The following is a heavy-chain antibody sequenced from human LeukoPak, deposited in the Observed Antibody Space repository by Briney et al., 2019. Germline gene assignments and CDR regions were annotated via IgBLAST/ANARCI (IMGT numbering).Heavy chain of an antibody. Sequence: ASVKVSCKASGYTFTGYYMHWVRQAPGQGLEWMGWINPNSGGTNYAQKFQGRVTMTRDTSIGTADMELSRLRSDDMAVYYCAREAGTTAFDTWGQGTMVTVSS. J-gene: IGHJ3*02. D-gene: IGHD6-19*01. V-gene: IGHV1-2*02. CDR3: AREAGTTAFDT. CDR1: GYTFTGYY. CDR2: INPNSGGT.